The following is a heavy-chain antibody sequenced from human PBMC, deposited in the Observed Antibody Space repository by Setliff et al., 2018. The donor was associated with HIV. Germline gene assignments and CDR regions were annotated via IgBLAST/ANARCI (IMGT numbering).Heavy chain of an antibody. D-gene: IGHD3-3*01. CDR2: INHSGST. J-gene: IGHJ4*01. CDR3: ARSIVPVASGYYYFEY. CDR1: GGSFNGYS. Sequence: SETLSLTCAVYGGSFNGYSWTWIRQPPGKGLEWIGGINHSGSTNYKPSLKSRVTISVDTSKNQFSLRLSSVAAGDTAVYYCARSIVPVASGYYYFEYWGHGTLVTVSS. V-gene: IGHV4-34*01.